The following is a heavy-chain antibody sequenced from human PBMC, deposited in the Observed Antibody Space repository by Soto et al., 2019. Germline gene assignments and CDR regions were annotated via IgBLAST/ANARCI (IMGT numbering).Heavy chain of an antibody. D-gene: IGHD5-18*01. CDR1: GYNCTSYW. CDR2: IDPSDSYT. J-gene: IGHJ4*02. V-gene: IGHV5-10-1*01. CDR3: ARSSRYSYGSVYYFDY. Sequence: GQPLKISGNGSGYNCTSYWSSWVRQMPGKGLEWMGRIDPSDSYTNYSPSFQGHVTISADKSISTAYLQWSSLKASDTAMYYCARSSRYSYGSVYYFDYLGQGTLVTVPQ.